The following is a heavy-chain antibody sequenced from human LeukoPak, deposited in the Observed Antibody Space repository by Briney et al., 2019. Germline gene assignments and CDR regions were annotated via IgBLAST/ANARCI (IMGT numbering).Heavy chain of an antibody. J-gene: IGHJ5*02. CDR2: ISSSSSSI. Sequence: GGSLRLSCAASGFTFSSYSMNWVRQAPGKRLEWVSSISSSSSSIYYADSVKGRFTISRDNAKNSLYLQMNSLRAEDTAVYYCARDFRTKGLRDNWFDPWGQGTLVTVSS. CDR1: GFTFSSYS. V-gene: IGHV3-21*01. CDR3: ARDFRTKGLRDNWFDP. D-gene: IGHD5-12*01.